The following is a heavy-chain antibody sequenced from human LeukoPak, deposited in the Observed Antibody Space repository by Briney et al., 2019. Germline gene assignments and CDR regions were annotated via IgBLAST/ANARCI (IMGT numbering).Heavy chain of an antibody. CDR1: GYTFTGYY. Sequence: ASVKVSCKASGYTFTGYYMHWVRQAPGKGLEWLGGFDPEDGETIYAQKFQGRVTMTEDTSTDTAYMELSSLRSEDTAVYYCATVGIAAAGTARGINYYYYMDVWGKGTTVTVSS. V-gene: IGHV1-24*01. CDR3: ATVGIAAAGTARGINYYYYMDV. J-gene: IGHJ6*03. D-gene: IGHD6-13*01. CDR2: FDPEDGET.